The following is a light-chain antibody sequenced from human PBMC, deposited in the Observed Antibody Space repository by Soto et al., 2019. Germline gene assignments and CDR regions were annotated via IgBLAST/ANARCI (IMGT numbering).Light chain of an antibody. Sequence: EIVMTQSPATLSVSPGERATLSCRASQSVSSNLAWYQQKPGQAPRLLIYGASTRATGIPARFSGSGSGTEFTLTISRLEPEDFAVYYCHHYGSSPPYTFGQGTKLDIK. CDR3: HHYGSSPPYT. CDR1: QSVSSN. CDR2: GAS. J-gene: IGKJ2*01. V-gene: IGKV3-15*01.